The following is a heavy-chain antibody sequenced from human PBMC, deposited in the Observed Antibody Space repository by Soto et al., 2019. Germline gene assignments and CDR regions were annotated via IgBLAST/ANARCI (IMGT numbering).Heavy chain of an antibody. CDR3: ARAPDSGYSYGPTEYYFDY. D-gene: IGHD5-18*01. Sequence: PSETLSLTCTVSGGSISSGGYYWSWIRQHPGKGLEWIGYIYYSGSTYYNPSLKSRVTISVDTSKNQFSLKLSSVTAADTAVYYCARAPDSGYSYGPTEYYFDYWGQGTLVTVSS. CDR1: GGSISSGGYY. J-gene: IGHJ4*02. V-gene: IGHV4-31*03. CDR2: IYYSGST.